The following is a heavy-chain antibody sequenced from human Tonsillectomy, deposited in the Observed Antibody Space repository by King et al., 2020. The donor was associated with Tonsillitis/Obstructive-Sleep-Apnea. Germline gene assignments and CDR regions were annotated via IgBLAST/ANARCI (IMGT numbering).Heavy chain of an antibody. J-gene: IGHJ4*02. CDR1: GFTVSSNY. D-gene: IGHD1-26*01. CDR2: LYSGGNT. Sequence: DGPLVESGGGLIQPGGSLRLSCVVSGFTVSSNYLTWVRQAPGKGLEWVSVLYSGGNTYYADSVKGRFTISRDNSKNTLYLQMNSLRAEDTAVYYCARELGHYFDYWGQGTLVTVSS. CDR3: ARELGHYFDY. V-gene: IGHV3-53*01.